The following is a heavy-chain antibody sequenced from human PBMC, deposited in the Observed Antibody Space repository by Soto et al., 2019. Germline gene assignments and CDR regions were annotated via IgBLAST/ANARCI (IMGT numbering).Heavy chain of an antibody. CDR1: SGTIISTNW. J-gene: IGHJ3*02. CDR3: ARVEHHGAFDI. Sequence: PAETLSLTCTVSSGTIISTNWWRWINQPPGKGLEWIGDINHSGSTNYNPSLKSRVTISVDTSKNQFSLNLSSVTAADTAVYYCARVEHHGAFDIWGLGTMVTVSS. CDR2: INHSGST. V-gene: IGHV4-4*02.